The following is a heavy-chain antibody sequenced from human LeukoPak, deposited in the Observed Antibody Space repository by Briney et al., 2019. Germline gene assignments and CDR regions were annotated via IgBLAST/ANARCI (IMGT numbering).Heavy chain of an antibody. CDR3: TRDRGSYFYETGY. Sequence: GGSLRLSCAASGFTVSSNYMSWVRQAPGKGLEWVSVIYSGGSTYYADSVKGRFTISRDNSKNTLYLQMNSLRAEDTAVYYCTRDRGSYFYETGYWGQGTLVTVSS. V-gene: IGHV3-66*01. J-gene: IGHJ4*02. D-gene: IGHD3-22*01. CDR1: GFTVSSNY. CDR2: IYSGGST.